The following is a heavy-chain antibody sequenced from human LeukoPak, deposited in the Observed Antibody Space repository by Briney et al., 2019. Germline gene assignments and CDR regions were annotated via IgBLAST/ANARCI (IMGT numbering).Heavy chain of an antibody. CDR2: IYYSGST. J-gene: IGHJ4*02. Sequence: PSQTLSLTCTVSGGSISSGGYYWSWIRQHPGKGLEWIGHIYYSGSTYYNPSLKSRVTISVDTSKNQFPLKLSSVTAADTAVYYCVAQLLYPYYFDYWGQGTLVTVSS. V-gene: IGHV4-31*03. D-gene: IGHD2-2*02. CDR3: VAQLLYPYYFDY. CDR1: GGSISSGGYY.